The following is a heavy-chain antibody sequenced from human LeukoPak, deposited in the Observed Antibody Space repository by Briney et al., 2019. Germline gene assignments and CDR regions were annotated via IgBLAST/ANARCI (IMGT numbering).Heavy chain of an antibody. CDR3: ARGSGWTDY. Sequence: GGSLRLSCEVSGFRFSTYWMTWVRQAPGKGLEWVANIKEDGSDKYYVDSVKGRFTISRDNAKNSVYLQMNSLRAEDTAVYYCARGSGWTDYWGQGTLVTVSS. D-gene: IGHD6-19*01. CDR2: IKEDGSDK. J-gene: IGHJ4*02. CDR1: GFRFSTYW. V-gene: IGHV3-7*01.